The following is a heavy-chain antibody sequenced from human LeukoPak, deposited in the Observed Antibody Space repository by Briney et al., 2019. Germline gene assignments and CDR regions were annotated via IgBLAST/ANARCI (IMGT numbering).Heavy chain of an antibody. Sequence: SETLSLTCTVSDDSISSYYWSWIRRPAGKGLEWIGLIYTSGSTNYNPSLKSRVTMSVDTSKNQISLKLSSVTAADTAVYYRAKGRYDSSGYLFDYWGQGTLVTVSS. V-gene: IGHV4-4*07. CDR3: AKGRYDSSGYLFDY. CDR2: IYTSGST. D-gene: IGHD3-22*01. J-gene: IGHJ4*02. CDR1: DDSISSYY.